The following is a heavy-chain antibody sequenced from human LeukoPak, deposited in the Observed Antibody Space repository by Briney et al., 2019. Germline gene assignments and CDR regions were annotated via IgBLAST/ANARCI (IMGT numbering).Heavy chain of an antibody. CDR2: IYTSGST. D-gene: IGHD5-18*01. J-gene: IGHJ6*03. CDR1: GGSISSYY. Sequence: SETLSLTCTVSGGSISSYYWSWIRQPPGKGLEWMGYIYTSGSTNYNPSLKSRVTISVDTSKNQFSLKLSSVTAADTAVYYCARGAGYSYGYYYYYYMDVWGKGTTVTVSS. CDR3: ARGAGYSYGYYYYYYMDV. V-gene: IGHV4-4*09.